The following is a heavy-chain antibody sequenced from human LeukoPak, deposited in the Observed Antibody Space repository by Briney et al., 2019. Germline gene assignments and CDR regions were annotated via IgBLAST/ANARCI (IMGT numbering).Heavy chain of an antibody. J-gene: IGHJ4*02. CDR3: AKDWGAYDAFDH. D-gene: IGHD3-16*01. CDR1: GFTFDNYV. V-gene: IGHV3-23*01. CDR2: ISGAGSRT. Sequence: PGGSLRLSCAPSGFTFDNYVMNWARQAPGKGVEWLSSISGAGSRTYYADSVEGRFTISRDNSKNTLTLQMNSLRAEDTAVYYCAKDWGAYDAFDHWGQGTLVTVSS.